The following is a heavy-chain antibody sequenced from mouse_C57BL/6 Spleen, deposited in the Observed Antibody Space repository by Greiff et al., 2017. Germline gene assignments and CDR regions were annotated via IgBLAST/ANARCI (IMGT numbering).Heavy chain of an antibody. V-gene: IGHV1-9*01. D-gene: IGHD2-2*01. CDR2: ILPGSGST. J-gene: IGHJ2*01. CDR1: GYTFTGYW. Sequence: VKLMESGAELMKPGASVKLSCKATGYTFTGYWIEWVKQRPGHGLEWIGEILPGSGSTYYNEKFKGKVTFTADTSSNTAYMQLSSLTTEDSAIYYCASSSTMVTTFDYWGQGTTLTVSS. CDR3: ASSSTMVTTFDY.